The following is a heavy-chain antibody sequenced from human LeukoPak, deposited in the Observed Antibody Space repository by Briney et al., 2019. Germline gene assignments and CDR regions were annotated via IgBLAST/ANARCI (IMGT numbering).Heavy chain of an antibody. D-gene: IGHD2-2*01. V-gene: IGHV5-51*01. CDR2: LYPGDSDT. J-gene: IGHJ4*02. CDR1: GYSFTTYW. CDR3: ARRQGCSSTSCPPDS. Sequence: GESLKISCRGSGYSFTTYWIGWVRQMPGKGLELMWILYPGDSDTRYSPSSQGQVTMSADKSINTAYLQWSSLKASDTAMYYCARRQGCSSTSCPPDSWGQGTLVTVSS.